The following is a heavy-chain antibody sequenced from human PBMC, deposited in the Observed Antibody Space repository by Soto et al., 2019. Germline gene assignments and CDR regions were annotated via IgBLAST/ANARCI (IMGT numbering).Heavy chain of an antibody. J-gene: IGHJ6*02. CDR3: AADYLRHNSLNGYYYSYGMDV. V-gene: IGHV3-23*01. CDR1: GITFSTYA. Sequence: VQLLESGGGFVQPGGSLRLSCAASGITFSTYAMSWVRRAPGKGREWVSTIGSNGADKQYADFVKGRFTVSRDSSKSTLSLQMNSLRAEDTAVYYCAADYLRHNSLNGYYYSYGMDVWGQGTTVTVSS. D-gene: IGHD4-17*01. CDR2: IGSNGADK.